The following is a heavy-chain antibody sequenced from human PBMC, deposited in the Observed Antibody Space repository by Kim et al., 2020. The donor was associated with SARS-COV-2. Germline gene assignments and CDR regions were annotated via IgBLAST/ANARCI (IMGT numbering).Heavy chain of an antibody. V-gene: IGHV1-69*13. J-gene: IGHJ3*02. CDR3: ARGGGYYYDSSGYYIDAFDI. D-gene: IGHD3-22*01. CDR2: IIPIFGTA. CDR1: GGTFSSYA. Sequence: SVKVSCKASGGTFSSYAISWVRQAPGQGLEWMGGIIPIFGTANYAQKFQGRVTITADESTSTAYMELSSLRSEDTAVYYCARGGGYYYDSSGYYIDAFDIWGQGTMVTVSS.